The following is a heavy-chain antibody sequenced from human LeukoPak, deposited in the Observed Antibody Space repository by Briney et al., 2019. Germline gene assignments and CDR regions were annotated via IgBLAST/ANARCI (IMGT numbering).Heavy chain of an antibody. CDR3: ARRYYYDSSSDFQH. CDR2: INHSGST. J-gene: IGHJ1*01. V-gene: IGHV4-34*01. CDR1: GGSFSGYY. D-gene: IGHD3-22*01. Sequence: SPETLSLTCAVYGGSFSGYYWSWIRQPPGKGLEWIGEINHSGSTNYNPSLKSRVTISVDTSKNQFSLKLSSVTAADTAVYYCARRYYYDSSSDFQHWGQGTLVTVSS.